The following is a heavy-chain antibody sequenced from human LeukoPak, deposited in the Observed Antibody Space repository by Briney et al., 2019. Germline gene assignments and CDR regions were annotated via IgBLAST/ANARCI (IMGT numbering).Heavy chain of an antibody. V-gene: IGHV3-48*03. Sequence: GGSLRLSCAASGFTFGNYEMNWVRQAPGKGLEWIAHISNIGDIMHYADSVEGRFTISRDNAKNSLYLQMNSLRAEDTAVYYCAKLSLTNIMIRGNWFDSWGQGTLVTVSS. CDR3: AKLSLTNIMIRGNWFDS. D-gene: IGHD3-16*01. J-gene: IGHJ5*01. CDR1: GFTFGNYE. CDR2: ISNIGDIM.